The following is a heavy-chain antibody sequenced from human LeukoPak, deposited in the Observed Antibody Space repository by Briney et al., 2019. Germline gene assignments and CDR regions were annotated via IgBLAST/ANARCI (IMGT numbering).Heavy chain of an antibody. V-gene: IGHV5-51*01. J-gene: IGHJ3*02. CDR2: IYPGDSDT. Sequence: GESLKISCKGSGYSFTSYWIGWVRQMPGKGLEWMGIIYPGDSDTRYSPSFQGQVTISADKSISTAYLQWSSLKASDTAMYYCARPGRDGYSYPDAFDIWGQGTMVTVSS. D-gene: IGHD5-24*01. CDR1: GYSFTSYW. CDR3: ARPGRDGYSYPDAFDI.